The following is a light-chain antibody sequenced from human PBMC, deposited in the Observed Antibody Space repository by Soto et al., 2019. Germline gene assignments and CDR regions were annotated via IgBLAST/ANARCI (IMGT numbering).Light chain of an antibody. V-gene: IGLV1-44*01. CDR3: AAWDGSLNNVL. CDR2: GNN. J-gene: IGLJ2*01. CDR1: GSSIGTNT. Sequence: QSVLTQPPSASGTPGQRVTISRSGSGSSIGTNTVNWYRQLPGTAPKLLIYGNNQRPSGVPDRFSGSKSGTSASLGISGLQSEDEADYYCAAWDGSLNNVLFGGGTKLTVL.